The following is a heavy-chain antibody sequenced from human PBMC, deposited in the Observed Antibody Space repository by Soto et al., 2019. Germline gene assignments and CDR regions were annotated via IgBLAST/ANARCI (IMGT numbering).Heavy chain of an antibody. J-gene: IGHJ6*02. CDR2: IDPSDSYT. CDR3: ARLHYYVSSGYYSERYPMYF. D-gene: IGHD3-22*01. CDR1: GYSFTSYW. Sequence: GESLKISCKGSGYSFTSYWISWVRQMPGKGLEWMGRIDPSDSYTNYSPSFQGHVTISADKSISTAYLQWSSLKASDTAMYYCARLHYYVSSGYYSERYPMYFWGQGSTLTVS. V-gene: IGHV5-10-1*01.